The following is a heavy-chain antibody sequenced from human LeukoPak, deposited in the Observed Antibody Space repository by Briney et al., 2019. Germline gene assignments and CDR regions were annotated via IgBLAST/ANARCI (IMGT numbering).Heavy chain of an antibody. J-gene: IGHJ3*02. V-gene: IGHV1-2*02. CDR1: GYTFTGYY. Sequence: GASVKVSCKASGYTFTGYYMHWVRQAPGQGLEWMGWINPNSGGTNYAQKFQGGVTMTRDTSISTAYMELSRPRSDDTAVYYCARVSAMVRGADAFDIWGQGTMVTVSS. D-gene: IGHD3-10*01. CDR2: INPNSGGT. CDR3: ARVSAMVRGADAFDI.